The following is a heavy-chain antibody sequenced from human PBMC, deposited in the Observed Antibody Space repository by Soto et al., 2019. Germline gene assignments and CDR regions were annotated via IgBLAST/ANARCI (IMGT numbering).Heavy chain of an antibody. D-gene: IGHD3-22*01. CDR2: IDPSDSYT. Sequence: GESLKISCKGSGYSFTSYWISWVRQMPGKGLEWMGRIDPSDSYTNYSPSFQGHVTISADKSISTAYLQWSSLKASDTAMYYCARSPYDSSGHPLTPFDYWGQGTLVTVSS. V-gene: IGHV5-10-1*01. J-gene: IGHJ4*02. CDR3: ARSPYDSSGHPLTPFDY. CDR1: GYSFTSYW.